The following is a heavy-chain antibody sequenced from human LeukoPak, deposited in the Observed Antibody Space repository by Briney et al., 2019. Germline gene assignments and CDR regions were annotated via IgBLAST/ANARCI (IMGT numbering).Heavy chain of an antibody. V-gene: IGHV1-18*04. J-gene: IGHJ3*02. CDR1: GYTFTSYG. CDR2: TSAYNGNT. CDR3: ASQGGYCSSTSCYPVSDAFDI. D-gene: IGHD2-2*01. Sequence: GASVKVSCKASGYTFTSYGISWVRQAPGQGLEWMGWTSAYNGNTNYAQKLQGRVTMTTDTSTSTAYMELRSLRSDDTAVYYCASQGGYCSSTSCYPVSDAFDIWGQGTMVTVSS.